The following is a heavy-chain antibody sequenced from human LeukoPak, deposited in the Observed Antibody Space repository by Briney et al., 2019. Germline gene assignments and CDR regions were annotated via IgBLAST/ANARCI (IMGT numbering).Heavy chain of an antibody. V-gene: IGHV4-4*07. CDR3: ARVKGGYDFWSGYPREPSLDY. Sequence: SETLSLTCTVSGGSISSYYWSCIRQPAGKGLEWIGRIYTSGSTNYNPSLKSRVTMSVDTSKNQFSLKLSSLTAADTAVYYCARVKGGYDFWSGYPREPSLDYWGQGTLVTVSS. CDR1: GGSISSYY. D-gene: IGHD3-3*01. J-gene: IGHJ4*02. CDR2: IYTSGST.